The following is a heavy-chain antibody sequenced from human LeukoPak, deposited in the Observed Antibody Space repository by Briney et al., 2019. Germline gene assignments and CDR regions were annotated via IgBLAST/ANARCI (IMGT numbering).Heavy chain of an antibody. D-gene: IGHD6-19*01. CDR2: IYYSGST. Sequence: SETLSLTCTVSGGSISSFYWNWIRQPPGKGLEWIGSIYYSGSTYYNPSLKSRVTISVDTSKNQFSLKLSSVTAADTAVYYCARESNVRLSGQGIDYWGQGTLVTVSS. CDR1: GGSISSFY. CDR3: ARESNVRLSGQGIDY. V-gene: IGHV4-39*07. J-gene: IGHJ4*02.